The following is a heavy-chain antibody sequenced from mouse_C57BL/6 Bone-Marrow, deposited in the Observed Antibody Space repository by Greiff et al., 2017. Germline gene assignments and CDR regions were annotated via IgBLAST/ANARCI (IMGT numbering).Heavy chain of an antibody. D-gene: IGHD4-1*01. J-gene: IGHJ3*01. Sequence: GPLPQSGPELVRPGVSVKISCKGSGYPFTDLAMHWVKQSHAKSLEGIGVISTYYGEASYNKKFKDKATMTVDKSSSTAYMELARLTSEDSAVYYCARLGRFAYWGQGTLVTVSA. CDR3: ARLGRFAY. V-gene: IGHV1-67*01. CDR2: ISTYYGEA. CDR1: GYPFTDLA.